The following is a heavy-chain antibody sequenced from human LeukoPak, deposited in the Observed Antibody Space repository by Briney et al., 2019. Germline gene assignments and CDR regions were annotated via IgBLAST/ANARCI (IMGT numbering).Heavy chain of an antibody. Sequence: SETLSLTCAVYGGSFSGYYWSWIRQPPGKGLEWIGEINHSGSTNYNPSLKSRVTISVDTSKNQFSLKLSSVTAADTAVYYCARDSGSYYGEYYFDYWGQGTLVTVSS. D-gene: IGHD1-26*01. CDR1: GGSFSGYY. CDR2: INHSGST. J-gene: IGHJ4*02. CDR3: ARDSGSYYGEYYFDY. V-gene: IGHV4-34*01.